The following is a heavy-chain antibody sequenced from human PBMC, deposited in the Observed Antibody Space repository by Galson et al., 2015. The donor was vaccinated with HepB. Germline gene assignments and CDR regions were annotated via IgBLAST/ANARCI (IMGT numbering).Heavy chain of an antibody. CDR1: GFTFSGSA. CDR2: IRSKANSYAT. D-gene: IGHD3-16*01. CDR3: SRATVTGGRDY. Sequence: SLRLSCAASGFTFSGSAMHWVRQASGKGLEWVGRIRSKANSYATAYAASVKGRFTISRDDSKNTAYLQMNSLKTEDTAVYYCSRATVTGGRDYWGQGTLVTVSS. J-gene: IGHJ4*02. V-gene: IGHV3-73*01.